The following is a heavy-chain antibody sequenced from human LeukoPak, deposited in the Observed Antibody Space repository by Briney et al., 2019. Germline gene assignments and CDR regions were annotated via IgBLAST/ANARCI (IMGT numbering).Heavy chain of an antibody. CDR3: AKREVIRYYYYYGMDV. CDR2: ISGSGGST. D-gene: IGHD3-3*01. J-gene: IGHJ6*02. Sequence: GGSLRLSCAASGFTFSSYAMSWVPQAPGKGLEWVSAISGSGGSTYYADSVKGRFTISRDNSKNTLYLQMNSLRAEDTAVYYCAKREVIRYYYYYGMDVWGQGTTVTVSS. CDR1: GFTFSSYA. V-gene: IGHV3-23*01.